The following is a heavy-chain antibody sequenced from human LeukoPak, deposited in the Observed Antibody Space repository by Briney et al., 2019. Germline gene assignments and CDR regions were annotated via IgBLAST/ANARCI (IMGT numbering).Heavy chain of an antibody. Sequence: ASVKVSCKASGYTFTSYGISWVRQAPGQGLEWMGWISAYNGNSNYAQKFQGRVTITADESTSTAYMELSSLRSEDTAVYYCAVPGIAVAGTGDAFDIWGQGTMVTVSS. D-gene: IGHD6-19*01. CDR1: GYTFTSYG. V-gene: IGHV1-18*01. CDR3: AVPGIAVAGTGDAFDI. J-gene: IGHJ3*02. CDR2: ISAYNGNS.